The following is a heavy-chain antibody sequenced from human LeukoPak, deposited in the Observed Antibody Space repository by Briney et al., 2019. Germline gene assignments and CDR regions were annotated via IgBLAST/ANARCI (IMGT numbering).Heavy chain of an antibody. V-gene: IGHV3-23*01. J-gene: IGHJ4*02. CDR2: ISGSGAST. Sequence: GGSLRLSCLTSGFTLSTNAMSWVRQAPGKGLEWISGISGSGASTYYADSVKGRFTISRDDSRNTLYLQMNSLRGDDTAVYYCAKDAITSDWYDLDYWGQGTLVTVSS. CDR1: GFTLSTNA. D-gene: IGHD6-19*01. CDR3: AKDAITSDWYDLDY.